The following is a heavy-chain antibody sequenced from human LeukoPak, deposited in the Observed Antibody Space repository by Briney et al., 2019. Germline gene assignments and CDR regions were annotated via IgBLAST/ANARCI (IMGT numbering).Heavy chain of an antibody. CDR2: IKEDGSQK. J-gene: IGHJ4*02. D-gene: IGHD3-22*01. Sequence: PGGSLRLSCAASGFTFSNYWMRWVRQAPGKGLEWVANIKEDGSQKYYVDSVKGRFTISRDNAKNSLYLQMNSLRAEDTAVYYCARVCDSSGYYDDYWGQGTLVTVSS. CDR3: ARVCDSSGYYDDY. V-gene: IGHV3-7*01. CDR1: GFTFSNYW.